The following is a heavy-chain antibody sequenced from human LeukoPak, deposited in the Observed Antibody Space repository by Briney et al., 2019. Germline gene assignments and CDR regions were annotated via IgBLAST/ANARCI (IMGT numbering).Heavy chain of an antibody. J-gene: IGHJ5*02. D-gene: IGHD3-22*01. CDR3: ARYYYDSSGYVYHAHWFDP. V-gene: IGHV1-69*05. CDR1: GGTFSSYA. Sequence: ASVTVSCKASGGTFSSYAISWVRQARGQGLEWMGGIIPIFGTANYSQKFQGRVTITTDESTSTAYMELSSLRSEDTAVYYCARYYYDSSGYVYHAHWFDPWGQGTLVTVSS. CDR2: IIPIFGTA.